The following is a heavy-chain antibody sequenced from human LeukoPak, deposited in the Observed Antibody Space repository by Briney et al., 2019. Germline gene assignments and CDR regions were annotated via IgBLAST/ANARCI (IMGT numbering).Heavy chain of an antibody. CDR3: ARDSSSYPVRNWFDP. CDR1: VGTFSIYA. D-gene: IGHD3-22*01. Sequence: SVKLSCTASVGTFSIYAISWVRDGPGQRLERVWGIIPIFGTANYAQKFQGRVTITADEYTTTAYMALSSLRSEDTAVYYCARDSSSYPVRNWFDPWGQGTLVTVSS. V-gene: IGHV1-69*13. CDR2: IIPIFGTA. J-gene: IGHJ5*02.